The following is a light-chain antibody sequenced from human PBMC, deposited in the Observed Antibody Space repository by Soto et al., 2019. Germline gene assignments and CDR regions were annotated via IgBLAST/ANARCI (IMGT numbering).Light chain of an antibody. CDR3: SSYAGSNNYV. CDR1: SSDVGGYNY. CDR2: EVS. J-gene: IGLJ1*01. V-gene: IGLV2-8*01. Sequence: QSVLTRPPSASGSPGQSVTLSCTGTSSDVGGYNYVSWYQHHPGKAPKLMIYEVSKRPSGVPDRFSGSKSGNSASLTVSGLQAEDEADYYCSSYAGSNNYVFGTGTKLTVL.